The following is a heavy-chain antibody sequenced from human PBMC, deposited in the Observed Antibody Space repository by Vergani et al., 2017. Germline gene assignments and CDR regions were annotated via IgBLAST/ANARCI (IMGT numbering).Heavy chain of an antibody. D-gene: IGHD3-10*01. CDR2: IYYSGST. CDR3: ARSAIWFGESRGYYYGMDV. J-gene: IGHJ6*02. Sequence: QLQLQESGPGLVKPSETLSLTCTVSGGSISSSSYYWGWIRQPPGKGLEWIGSIYYSGSTYYNPALKSRVTISVDTPKTQFSLKLSSVTASDTSVYYCARSAIWFGESRGYYYGMDVWGQGTTVTVSS. CDR1: GGSISSSSYY. V-gene: IGHV4-39*07.